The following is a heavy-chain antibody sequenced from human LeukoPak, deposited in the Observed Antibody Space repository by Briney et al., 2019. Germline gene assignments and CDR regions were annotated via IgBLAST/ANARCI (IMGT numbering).Heavy chain of an antibody. Sequence: GGSLRLSCAASGFTFSSYGMHWVRQAPGKGPEWVAVISYDGSNKYYADSVKGRFTISRDNSKNTLYLQMNSLRAEDTAVYYCARDWIDANAVGRALDYWGQGTLVTVSS. CDR2: ISYDGSNK. V-gene: IGHV3-30*19. CDR1: GFTFSSYG. CDR3: ARDWIDANAVGRALDY. J-gene: IGHJ4*02. D-gene: IGHD1-26*01.